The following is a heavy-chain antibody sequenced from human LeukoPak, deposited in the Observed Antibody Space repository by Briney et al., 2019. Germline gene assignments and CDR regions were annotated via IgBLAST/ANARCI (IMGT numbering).Heavy chain of an antibody. CDR2: IIPIFGTA. Sequence: SVKVSCKASGGTFSSYAISWVRQAPGQGLEWMGGIIPIFGTANYAQKFQGRVTITADESTSTAYMELSSLRAEDTAVYYCAKQGVYDFWSGYYTFWGQGTLVTVSS. J-gene: IGHJ4*02. CDR1: GGTFSSYA. V-gene: IGHV1-69*13. D-gene: IGHD3-3*01. CDR3: AKQGVYDFWSGYYTF.